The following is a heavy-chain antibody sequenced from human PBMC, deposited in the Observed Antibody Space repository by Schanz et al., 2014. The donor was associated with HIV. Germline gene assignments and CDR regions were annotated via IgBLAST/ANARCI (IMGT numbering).Heavy chain of an antibody. V-gene: IGHV4-34*02. J-gene: IGHJ5*02. D-gene: IGHD3-3*01. CDR3: ARHVPLNYDFWSAQNGWFDP. CDR2: INHSGST. CDR1: GGSFSNYY. Sequence: QVQLQQWGAGLLKPSETLSLTCAVYGGSFSNYYWNWIRQPPGKGLEWIGEINHSGSTNYNPSLSRRVTISVDTSKRQFSLNLSSVAAADTAVYYCARHVPLNYDFWSAQNGWFDPWGQGALVTVSS.